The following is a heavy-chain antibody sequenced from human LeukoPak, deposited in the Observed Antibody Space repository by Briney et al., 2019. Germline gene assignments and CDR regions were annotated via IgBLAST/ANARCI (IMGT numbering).Heavy chain of an antibody. CDR3: ASHLGTTGTTLYYYYGMDV. CDR2: IKQDGSEK. V-gene: IGHV3-7*01. Sequence: GGSLRLSCAASGFTFSSYWMSWVRQAPGKGLEWVANIKQDGSEKYYVDSVKGRFTISRDNAKNSLYLQMNSLRAEDTAVYYCASHLGTTGTTLYYYYGMDVWGKGTTVTVSS. D-gene: IGHD1-1*01. J-gene: IGHJ6*04. CDR1: GFTFSSYW.